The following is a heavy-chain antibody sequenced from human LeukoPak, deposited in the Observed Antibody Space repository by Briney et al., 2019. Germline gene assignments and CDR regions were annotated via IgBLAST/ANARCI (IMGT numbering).Heavy chain of an antibody. CDR1: GGSISSGSYY. V-gene: IGHV4-61*02. J-gene: IGHJ3*02. D-gene: IGHD3-22*01. CDR3: ARPIGSGYGLRRAFDI. Sequence: PSQTLSLTCTVSGGSISSGSYYWSWIRQPAGKGLEWIGRIYTSGSTNYNPSLKSRVTISVDTSKNQFSLKLSSVTAADTAVYYCARPIGSGYGLRRAFDIWGQGTMVTVSS. CDR2: IYTSGST.